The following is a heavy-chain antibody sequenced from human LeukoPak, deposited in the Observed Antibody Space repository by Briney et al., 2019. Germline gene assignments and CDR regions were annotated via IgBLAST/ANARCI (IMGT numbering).Heavy chain of an antibody. CDR1: GGTFSSYA. CDR2: IIPIFGTA. J-gene: IGHJ6*04. V-gene: IGHV1-69*01. D-gene: IGHD2-15*01. Sequence: SVKVSCKASGGTFSSYAISWVRQAPGQGLEWMGGIIPIFGTANYAQKFQGRVTITADESASTAYMELSSLRSEDTAVYYCARADCSGGSCYRYYYYGMDVWGKGTTVTVSS. CDR3: ARADCSGGSCYRYYYYGMDV.